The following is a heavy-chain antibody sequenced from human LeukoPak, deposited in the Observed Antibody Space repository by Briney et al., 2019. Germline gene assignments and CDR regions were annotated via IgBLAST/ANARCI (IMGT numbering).Heavy chain of an antibody. CDR2: IGTAGDT. V-gene: IGHV3-13*01. J-gene: IGHJ3*02. Sequence: GGSLRLSCAASGFTFSSYDMHWVRQATGKGLEWVSAIGTAGDTYYPGSVKGRFTISRENAKNSLYLQMNSLRAGDTAVYYCAKGDRRYYDSSGYYLDAFDIWGQGTMVTVSS. D-gene: IGHD3-22*01. CDR3: AKGDRRYYDSSGYYLDAFDI. CDR1: GFTFSSYD.